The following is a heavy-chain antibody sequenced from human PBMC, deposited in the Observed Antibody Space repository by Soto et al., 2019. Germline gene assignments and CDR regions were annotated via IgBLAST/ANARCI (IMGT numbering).Heavy chain of an antibody. CDR3: AGGPGVARNY. D-gene: IGHD5-12*01. J-gene: IGHJ4*02. V-gene: IGHV4-30-2*01. CDR2: IYHSGST. Sequence: QLQLQESGSGLVKPSQTLSLTCAVSGGSISSGGYSWSWIRQPPGTGLEWIGYIYHSGSTYYNPSLKSRVTISVDRSKNQFSLKLTSLPAADTPVYYCAGGPGVARNYWGQGTLGTVSS. CDR1: GGSISSGGYS.